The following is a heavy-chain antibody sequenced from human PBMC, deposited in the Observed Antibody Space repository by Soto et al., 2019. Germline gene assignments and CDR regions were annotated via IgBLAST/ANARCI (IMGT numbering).Heavy chain of an antibody. D-gene: IGHD5-12*01. Sequence: QVQLVQSGAEVQKPGSSLKVSCKASGGTFSSYAISWVRQAPGQGLEWMGGIIPIFGTANYAQKFQGRVTITADESTSTAYRELSSLRSEDTAVYYCARDRWLRPSWYFDLWGRGTLVTVSS. V-gene: IGHV1-69*01. CDR2: IIPIFGTA. J-gene: IGHJ2*01. CDR1: GGTFSSYA. CDR3: ARDRWLRPSWYFDL.